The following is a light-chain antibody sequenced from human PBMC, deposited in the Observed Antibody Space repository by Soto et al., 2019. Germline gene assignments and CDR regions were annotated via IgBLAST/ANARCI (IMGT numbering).Light chain of an antibody. V-gene: IGLV2-8*01. CDR3: SSYAGSSNV. CDR1: SSDVGGYNY. Sequence: QSVLPQPPSASGSPGQSVAISVTGTSSDVGGYNYVSWYQQHPGKAPKLMIYEVNKRPSGVPDRFSGSKSGNTASLTVSGLQAEDEADYYCSSYAGSSNVFGTGTKVTVL. J-gene: IGLJ1*01. CDR2: EVN.